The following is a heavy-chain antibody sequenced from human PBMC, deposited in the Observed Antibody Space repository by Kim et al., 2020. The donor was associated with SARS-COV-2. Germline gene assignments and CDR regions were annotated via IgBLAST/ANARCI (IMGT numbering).Heavy chain of an antibody. V-gene: IGHV3-74*01. CDR2: INSDGSVI. CDR1: GFTFSSDW. D-gene: IGHD6-13*01. Sequence: GGSLRLSCAASGFTFSSDWMHWVRQAPGKGLVWVSRINSDGSVIRYADSVKGRFTISRDNAKNTLYLQMNSLRAEDTAVYYCARGTPGYSSSWYGIWGLGIMVTVSS. CDR3: ARGTPGYSSSWYGI. J-gene: IGHJ4*02.